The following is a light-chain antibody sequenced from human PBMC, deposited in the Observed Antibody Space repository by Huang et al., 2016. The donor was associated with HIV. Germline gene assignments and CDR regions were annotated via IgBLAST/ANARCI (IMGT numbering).Light chain of an antibody. CDR3: QQYNNWPPNT. V-gene: IGKV3-15*01. CDR1: QSVSSN. Sequence: EIVMTQSTATLSVSPGERATLSCRASQSVSSNLAWYQQKPGQAPRLLIFGASTRATDIPARFSGSGSGTEFTLTISSLQSEDFAVYYCQQYNNWPPNTFGQGTKLEIK. CDR2: GAS. J-gene: IGKJ2*01.